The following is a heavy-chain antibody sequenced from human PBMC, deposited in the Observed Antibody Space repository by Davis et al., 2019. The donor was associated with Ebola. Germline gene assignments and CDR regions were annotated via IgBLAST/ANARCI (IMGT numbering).Heavy chain of an antibody. V-gene: IGHV1-58*01. D-gene: IGHD1-26*01. CDR2: IVVGSGNT. J-gene: IGHJ3*02. CDR1: GFTFTSSA. CDR3: ARDRSGSPDAFDI. Sequence: SVKVSCKASGFTFTSSAVQWVRQARGQRLEWIGWIVVGSGNTNYAQKFQERVTITRDMSTSTAYMELSSLRSEDTAVYYCARDRSGSPDAFDIWGQGTMVTVSS.